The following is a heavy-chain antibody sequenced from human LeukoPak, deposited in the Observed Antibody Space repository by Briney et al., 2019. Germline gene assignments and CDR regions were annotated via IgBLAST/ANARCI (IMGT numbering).Heavy chain of an antibody. CDR3: ARRNSGNYDILTGYYRPRYYYYMDV. V-gene: IGHV4-38-2*02. CDR2: VYYSGTT. Sequence: SETLSLTCTVSGYSISSGYYWGWIRQPPGKGLEWIGNVYYSGTTHYNPSLRSRVTMSVDTSENQLSLKLSSVTAADTAVYYCARRNSGNYDILTGYYRPRYYYYMDVWGKGTTVTVSS. CDR1: GYSISSGYY. J-gene: IGHJ6*03. D-gene: IGHD3-9*01.